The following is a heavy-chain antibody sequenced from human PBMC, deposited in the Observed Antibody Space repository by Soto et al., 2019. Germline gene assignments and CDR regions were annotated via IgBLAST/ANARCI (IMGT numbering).Heavy chain of an antibody. CDR1: GGSISSGGYS. J-gene: IGHJ1*01. D-gene: IGHD3-22*01. Sequence: SETLSLTCAVSGGSISSGGYSWSWIRQPPGKGLEWIGYIYHSGSTYYNPSLKSRVTISVDRSKNQFSLKLSSVTAADTAVYYCARDQGYYDSSGYYYPEYFQHWGQGTLVTVSS. V-gene: IGHV4-30-2*01. CDR3: ARDQGYYDSSGYYYPEYFQH. CDR2: IYHSGST.